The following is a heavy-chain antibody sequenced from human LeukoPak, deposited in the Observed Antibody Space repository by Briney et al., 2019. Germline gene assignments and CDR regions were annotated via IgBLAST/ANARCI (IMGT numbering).Heavy chain of an antibody. D-gene: IGHD3-22*01. V-gene: IGHV3-23*01. CDR3: AKEVYDSSGYYYYGFDY. Sequence: GGSLRLSCAASGFTFSSYAMSWVRQAPGKGLEWVSAISGSGGSTYYADSVKGRFTISRDNSKNTLYLQMNSLRAEDTAVYYCAKEVYDSSGYYYYGFDYWGQGTLVTVSS. CDR2: ISGSGGST. J-gene: IGHJ4*02. CDR1: GFTFSSYA.